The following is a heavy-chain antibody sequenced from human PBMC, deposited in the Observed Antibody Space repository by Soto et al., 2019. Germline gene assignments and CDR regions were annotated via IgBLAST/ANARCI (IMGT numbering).Heavy chain of an antibody. Sequence: SETLSLTCAVSGGSISSGNYYWSWIRQPPGKGLEWIGYISYSGSTNYNPSLKSRVTISVDTSKNQFSLKLSSVTAADTAVYYCAREKTGVNGAFDIWGQGTMVTVSS. CDR1: GGSISSGNYY. CDR3: AREKTGVNGAFDI. J-gene: IGHJ3*02. D-gene: IGHD2-8*01. CDR2: ISYSGST. V-gene: IGHV4-61*01.